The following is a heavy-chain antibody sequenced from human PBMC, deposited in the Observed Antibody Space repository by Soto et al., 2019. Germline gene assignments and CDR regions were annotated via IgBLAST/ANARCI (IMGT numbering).Heavy chain of an antibody. Sequence: SLRLSCAASGFTFSTYGMQWVRQAPGKGLEWVAVISYDGYLKYYVDAVKGRFTVARDNSKNTLFLEMNSLRVEDTAVYFCAKDSNVSGSHYGTLNYYYGMDVWGQGTTVTVSS. D-gene: IGHD3-10*01. CDR2: ISYDGYLK. J-gene: IGHJ6*02. CDR3: AKDSNVSGSHYGTLNYYYGMDV. CDR1: GFTFSTYG. V-gene: IGHV3-30*18.